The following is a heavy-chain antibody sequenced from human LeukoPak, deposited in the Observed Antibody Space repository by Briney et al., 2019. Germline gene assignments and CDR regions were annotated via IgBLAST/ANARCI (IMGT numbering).Heavy chain of an antibody. V-gene: IGHV1-8*01. CDR3: ARAVVYCSGGSCYSGVVDY. CDR1: GYTFTSYD. D-gene: IGHD2-15*01. CDR2: MNPNSGNT. J-gene: IGHJ4*02. Sequence: ASVEVSCKASGYTFTSYDINWVRQATGQGLEWMGWMNPNSGNTGYAQKFQGRVTMTRNTSISTACMELSSLRSEDTAVYYCARAVVYCSGGSCYSGVVDYWGQGTLVTVSS.